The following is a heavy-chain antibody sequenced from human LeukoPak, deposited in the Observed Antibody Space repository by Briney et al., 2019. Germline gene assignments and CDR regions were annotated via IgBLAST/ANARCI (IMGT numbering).Heavy chain of an antibody. D-gene: IGHD3-3*01. Sequence: NPGGSLRLSCAASGFTFSSYSMNWVRQAPGKGLEWISSISSSSSYIYYADSVKGRFTISRDNAKNSLYLQMNSLRAEDTAVYYCARDFGVEIYFDYWGQGTLVTVSS. CDR1: GFTFSSYS. CDR3: ARDFGVEIYFDY. CDR2: ISSSSSYI. J-gene: IGHJ4*02. V-gene: IGHV3-21*01.